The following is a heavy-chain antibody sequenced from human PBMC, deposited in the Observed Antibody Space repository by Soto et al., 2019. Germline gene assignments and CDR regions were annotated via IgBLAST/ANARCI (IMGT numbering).Heavy chain of an antibody. CDR3: GKDWGGGDCYHCGVVDY. CDR2: ISYDGSNK. V-gene: IGHV3-30*18. Sequence: QVQLVESGGGVVQPGRSLRLSCAASGFSFSNYGMHWVRQAPGKGLEWVAVISYDGSNKYYADSVKGRFTISRDNSRNTLYLRMNSLRAEDTAVYYCGKDWGGGDCYHCGVVDYWGQGTLVTVSS. D-gene: IGHD2-21*02. CDR1: GFSFSNYG. J-gene: IGHJ4*02.